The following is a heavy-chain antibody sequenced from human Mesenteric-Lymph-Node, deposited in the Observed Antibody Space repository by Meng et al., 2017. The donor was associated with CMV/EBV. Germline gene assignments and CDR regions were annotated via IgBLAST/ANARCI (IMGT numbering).Heavy chain of an antibody. J-gene: IGHJ6*02. CDR1: GFTFSSYS. CDR2: ISSSSSYI. V-gene: IGHV3-21*01. Sequence: GGSLRLSCAASGFTFSSYSMNWVRQAPGKGLEWVSSISSSSSYIYYADSVKGRFTISRDNAKNSLYLQMNSLRAEDTAVYYCTTPLMVRGVRMDVWGQGTTVTVSS. CDR3: TTPLMVRGVRMDV. D-gene: IGHD3-10*01.